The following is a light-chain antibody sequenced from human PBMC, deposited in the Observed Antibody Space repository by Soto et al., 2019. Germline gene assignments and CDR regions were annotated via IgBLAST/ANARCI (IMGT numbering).Light chain of an antibody. J-gene: IGLJ1*01. V-gene: IGLV4-69*01. CDR1: SVHSSYA. Sequence: QPVLTQSPSASASLGASVKLTCTLSSVHSSYAIAWHQQQPEKGPRYLMKLNSDGSHSKGDGIPDRFSGSSSGAERYLIISSLQSEDEADYYCQTWGTGIHVFGTGTKLTVL. CDR3: QTWGTGIHV. CDR2: LNSDGSH.